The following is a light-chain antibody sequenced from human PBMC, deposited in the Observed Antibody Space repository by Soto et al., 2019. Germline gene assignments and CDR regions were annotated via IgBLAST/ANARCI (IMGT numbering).Light chain of an antibody. CDR2: EVS. Sequence: QSALTQPASVSGSPGQSITISCTGTTSDVGGYNYVSWYQQHPGKAPKLMIYEVSNRPSGISNRFSGSKSGNTAYLTISGLQAEDEADYYCGSYATSSYVFGTGTKVTVL. CDR1: TSDVGGYNY. V-gene: IGLV2-14*01. J-gene: IGLJ1*01. CDR3: GSYATSSYV.